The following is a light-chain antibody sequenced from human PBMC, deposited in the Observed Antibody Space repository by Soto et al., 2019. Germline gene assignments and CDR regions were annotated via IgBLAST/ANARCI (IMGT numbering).Light chain of an antibody. V-gene: IGKV1-9*01. CDR2: AAS. Sequence: DIQLTQSPSFLSASVGDRVTITCRASQGISSYLAWYQQKPGKAPKLLIYAASTLQSGVPSRFSGSGSGTEFTLTIGSLQPEDFATYYCQQLNRYPITFGQGTRLEI. CDR3: QQLNRYPIT. CDR1: QGISSY. J-gene: IGKJ5*01.